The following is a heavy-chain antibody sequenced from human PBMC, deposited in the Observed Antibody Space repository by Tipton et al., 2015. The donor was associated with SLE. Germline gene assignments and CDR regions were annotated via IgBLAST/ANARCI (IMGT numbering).Heavy chain of an antibody. CDR1: GFTFSSYW. D-gene: IGHD1-26*01. CDR2: INSDGSST. Sequence: SLRLSCAASGFTFSSYWMHWVRQAPGKGLVWVSRINSDGSSTSYADSVKGRFTISRDNSKNTLYLQMNSLRAEDTAVYYCAKDLWVGATPFYYGMDVWGQGTTVTVSS. V-gene: IGHV3-74*01. J-gene: IGHJ6*02. CDR3: AKDLWVGATPFYYGMDV.